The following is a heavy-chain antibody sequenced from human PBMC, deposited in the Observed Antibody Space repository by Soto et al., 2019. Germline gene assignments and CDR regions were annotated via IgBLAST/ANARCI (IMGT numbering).Heavy chain of an antibody. D-gene: IGHD2-2*01. Sequence: RAVRGSCVAFGCSFSSYGMHWVRQAPGKGLEWVAVISYDGSNKYYADSVKGRFTISRDNSKNTLYLQMNSLRAEDTAVYYCARRLGYCSSTSCQGHVGDAFDIWGQGTMVTVSS. J-gene: IGHJ3*02. CDR3: ARRLGYCSSTSCQGHVGDAFDI. CDR2: ISYDGSNK. V-gene: IGHV3-30*03. CDR1: GCSFSSYG.